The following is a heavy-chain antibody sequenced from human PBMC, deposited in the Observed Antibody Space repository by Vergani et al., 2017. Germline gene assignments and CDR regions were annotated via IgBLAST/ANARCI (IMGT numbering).Heavy chain of an antibody. CDR3: ARDPASNYYDSSGLGAFDM. J-gene: IGHJ3*02. D-gene: IGHD3-22*01. Sequence: QVQLVESGGGVVQPGRSLRLSCAASGFTFSSYAMHWVRQAPGKGLEWVAVISYDGSNKYYADSVKGRFTISRGNSKNTLYLQMNSLRAEDTAVYYCARDPASNYYDSSGLGAFDMWGQGTMVTVSS. V-gene: IGHV3-30-3*01. CDR2: ISYDGSNK. CDR1: GFTFSSYA.